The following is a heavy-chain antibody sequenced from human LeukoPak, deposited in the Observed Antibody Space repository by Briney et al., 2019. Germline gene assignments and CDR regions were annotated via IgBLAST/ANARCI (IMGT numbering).Heavy chain of an antibody. CDR2: IIPIFGTA. J-gene: IGHJ4*02. CDR1: GYTFTSYY. D-gene: IGHD3-22*01. CDR3: ARGYDSSGYYWDY. Sequence: SVKVSCKASGYTFTSYYMHWVRQAPGQGLEWMGGIIPIFGTANYAQKFQGRVTITADESTSTAYMELSSLRSEDTAVYYCARGYDSSGYYWDYWGQGTLVTVSS. V-gene: IGHV1-69*13.